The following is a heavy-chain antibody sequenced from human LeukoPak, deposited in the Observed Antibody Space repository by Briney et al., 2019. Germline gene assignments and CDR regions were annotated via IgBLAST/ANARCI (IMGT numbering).Heavy chain of an antibody. J-gene: IGHJ3*02. V-gene: IGHV4-59*08. D-gene: IGHD5-12*01. CDR1: GGSISSYY. CDR3: ARAARGYDREAFDI. CDR2: IYYSGST. Sequence: SETLSLTCTVSGGSISSYYWSWIRQPPWKGLEWIGYIYYSGSTNYNPSLKSRVTISVDTSKNQFSLKLSSVTAADTAVYYCARAARGYDREAFDIWGQGTMVTVSS.